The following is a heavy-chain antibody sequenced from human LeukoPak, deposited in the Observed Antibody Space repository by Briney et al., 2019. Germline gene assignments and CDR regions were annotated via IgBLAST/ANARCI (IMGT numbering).Heavy chain of an antibody. J-gene: IGHJ4*02. CDR3: ARDQEGFDY. Sequence: ASVKVFCKASGYTFTSNYIHWVRQAPGQGLEWMGMIYPRDGSTSYAQKFQGRVTVTRDTSTSTVHMELSGLRSEDTAVYYCARDQEGFDYWGQGTLVTVSS. CDR2: IYPRDGST. V-gene: IGHV1-46*01. CDR1: GYTFTSNY.